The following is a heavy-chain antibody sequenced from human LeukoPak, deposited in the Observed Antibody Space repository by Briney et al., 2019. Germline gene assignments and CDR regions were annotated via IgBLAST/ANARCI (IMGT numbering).Heavy chain of an antibody. D-gene: IGHD2-21*02. V-gene: IGHV3-30*04. J-gene: IGHJ3*02. Sequence: GGSLRLSCAASGFTFSIYAIHWVRQAPGKGLEWVALISYDGSNKYYAESVKGRFTISRDNPKNTLFLQMNSLRAEDTAVYYCARGGAYCRGNCPLDAFDIWGRGTMVTVSS. CDR2: ISYDGSNK. CDR3: ARGGAYCRGNCPLDAFDI. CDR1: GFTFSIYA.